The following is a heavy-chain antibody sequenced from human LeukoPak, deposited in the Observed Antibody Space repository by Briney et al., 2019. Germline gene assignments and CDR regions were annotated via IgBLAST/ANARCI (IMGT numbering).Heavy chain of an antibody. Sequence: GGSLRLSCAASGFTFSSYGMHWVRQAPGKGLEWVAVISFDGTNKFYADSVKGRFTISRDNSKNTLYLQMNSLRAEDTAVYYCAKVVGHSSSWYAASTYYFDYWGQGTLVTVSS. D-gene: IGHD6-13*01. V-gene: IGHV3-30*18. CDR3: AKVVGHSSSWYAASTYYFDY. CDR2: ISFDGTNK. J-gene: IGHJ4*02. CDR1: GFTFSSYG.